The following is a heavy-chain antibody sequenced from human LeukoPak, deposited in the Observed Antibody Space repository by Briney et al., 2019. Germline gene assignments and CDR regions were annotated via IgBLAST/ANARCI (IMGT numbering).Heavy chain of an antibody. CDR2: ISSSSSTI. D-gene: IGHD5-18*01. CDR1: GFTFSTYS. CDR3: ARVITGSTYGQFDF. J-gene: IGHJ4*02. Sequence: PGGSLRLSCAVSGFTFSTYSMNWVRQAPGKGLEWVSYISSSSSTIYYADSVKGRFTISRDNAKNSLYLQMNSLTAEDAAVYYCARVITGSTYGQFDFWGQGALATVSS. V-gene: IGHV3-48*01.